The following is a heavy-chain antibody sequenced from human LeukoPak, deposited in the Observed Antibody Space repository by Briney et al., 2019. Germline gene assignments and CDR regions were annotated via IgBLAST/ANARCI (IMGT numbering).Heavy chain of an antibody. CDR1: GGSISSYY. CDR3: ARGGDDFWSGYYPSVFDP. J-gene: IGHJ5*02. V-gene: IGHV4-59*01. Sequence: TSETLSLTCTVSGGSISSYYWSWIRQPPGKGPEWIGYIYYSGSTKYNPSLKSRVTISVDTSKNQFSLNLSSVTAADTAVYYCARGGDDFWSGYYPSVFDPWGQGTLVTVSS. CDR2: IYYSGST. D-gene: IGHD3-3*01.